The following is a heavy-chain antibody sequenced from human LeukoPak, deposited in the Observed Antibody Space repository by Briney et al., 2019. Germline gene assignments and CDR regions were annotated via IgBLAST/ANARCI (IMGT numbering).Heavy chain of an antibody. D-gene: IGHD5-18*01. Sequence: GGSLRLSCAASGFTFSSYSMNWVRQAPGKGLEWVSSISSSSSYIYYADSVKGRFTISRDNAKNSLYLQMNSLRAEDTAVYYCAQTRIQLWLGETWGQGTLVTVSS. V-gene: IGHV3-21*01. CDR1: GFTFSSYS. J-gene: IGHJ5*02. CDR3: AQTRIQLWLGET. CDR2: ISSSSSYI.